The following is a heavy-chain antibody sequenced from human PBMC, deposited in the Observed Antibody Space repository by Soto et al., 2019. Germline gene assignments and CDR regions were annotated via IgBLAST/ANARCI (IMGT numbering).Heavy chain of an antibody. CDR1: GGSISSYY. CDR2: IYTSGST. CDR3: ARDGHAYYDFWSGSSYYYYGMDV. J-gene: IGHJ6*02. Sequence: SETLSLTCTVSGGSISSYYWSWIRQPAGKGLEWIGRIYTSGSTNYNPSLKSRVTMSVDTSKNQFSLKLSSVTAADTAVYYCARDGHAYYDFWSGSSYYYYGMDVWGQGTTVTAP. V-gene: IGHV4-4*07. D-gene: IGHD3-3*01.